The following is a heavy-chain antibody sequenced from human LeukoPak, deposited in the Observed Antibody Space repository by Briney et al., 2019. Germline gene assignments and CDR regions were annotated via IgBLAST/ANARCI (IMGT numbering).Heavy chain of an antibody. CDR2: IGSSGSTI. D-gene: IGHD1-26*01. Sequence: PGGSLRLSCAASGFTFSDYYMSWIRQAPGKGLEWVSYIGSSGSTIYYADSVKGRFTISRDNAKNSLYLQMNSLRAEDTAVYYCARSFSGTYSGSYGFDYWGQGTLVTVSS. J-gene: IGHJ4*02. CDR1: GFTFSDYY. V-gene: IGHV3-11*01. CDR3: ARSFSGTYSGSYGFDY.